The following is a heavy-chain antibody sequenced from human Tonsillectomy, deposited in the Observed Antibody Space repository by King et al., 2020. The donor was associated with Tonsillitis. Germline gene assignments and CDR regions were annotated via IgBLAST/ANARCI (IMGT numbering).Heavy chain of an antibody. CDR3: AGKPPRWAFLVSESGGGQIDV. V-gene: IGHV4-39*01. Sequence: LQLQESGPGLVKPSETLSLTCTVSGGSISSSSYYWGWIRQPPGKGLEWIGSIYYSGSTYYNPSLKSRVTISVDTSKNQFSLKLCSVTAADTAVYYCAGKPPRWAFLVSESGGGQIDVWGQGTTVTVSS. D-gene: IGHD3-3*02. J-gene: IGHJ6*02. CDR1: GGSISSSSYY. CDR2: IYYSGST.